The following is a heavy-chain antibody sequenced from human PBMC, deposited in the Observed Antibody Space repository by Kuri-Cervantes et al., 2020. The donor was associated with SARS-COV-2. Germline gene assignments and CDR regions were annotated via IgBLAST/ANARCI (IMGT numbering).Heavy chain of an antibody. CDR3: AKDIDGIVVVPAAPYFDY. CDR2: IRYDGSNK. CDR1: GFTFSSYG. Sequence: GESLKISCAASGFTFSSYGMHWVRQAPGKGLEWVAFIRYDGSNKYYADSVKGRFTISRDNSKNTLYLQMNSLRAEDTAVYYCAKDIDGIVVVPAAPYFDYWGQGTLVTVSS. D-gene: IGHD2-2*01. V-gene: IGHV3-30*02. J-gene: IGHJ4*02.